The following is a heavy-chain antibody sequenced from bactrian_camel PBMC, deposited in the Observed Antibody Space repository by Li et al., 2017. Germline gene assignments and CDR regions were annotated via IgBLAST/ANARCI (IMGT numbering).Heavy chain of an antibody. CDR1: GYGVGSGC. V-gene: IGHV3S1*01. CDR3: VARRHGECYFWANNWSRATWYDH. CDR2: TGPSNT. J-gene: IGHJ4*01. Sequence: QVQLVESGGGAVRPGGSLRLSCVATGYGVGSGCMGYFRRLPGKEREVVAATGPSNTWYASFVKGRFTLSKDKDKNIQSLQMNNLTPEDTGIYYCVARRHGECYFWANNWSRATWYDHWGQGTQVTVS. D-gene: IGHD8*01.